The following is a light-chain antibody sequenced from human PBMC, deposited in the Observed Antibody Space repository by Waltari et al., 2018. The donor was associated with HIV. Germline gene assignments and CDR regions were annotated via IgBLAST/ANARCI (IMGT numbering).Light chain of an antibody. J-gene: IGKJ2*01. V-gene: IGKV1-9*01. CDR2: ASS. CDR3: QQLSSYPFA. CDR1: QGINNY. Sequence: DIQLTQSPSFLSAAVGDRVTVTCRASQGINNYLDWYRQKPGNVPELLVYASSTLQTGVPSRFSGSGSGTEFTLTINSLQPEDFATYYCQQLSSYPFAFGQGTKVDI.